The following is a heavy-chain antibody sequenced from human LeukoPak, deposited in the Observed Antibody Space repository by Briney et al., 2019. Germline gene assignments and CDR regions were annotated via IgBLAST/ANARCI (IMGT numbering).Heavy chain of an antibody. CDR3: ARQRALGEGWFGL. V-gene: IGHV4-39*01. Sequence: SETLSLTCTVSGGSISSSSYYWGWIRQPPGKGLEWIGSIYYSGSTYYNPSLKSRVPISVNTSKNQFSPKLSSVTAADRAVYYCARQRALGEGWFGLWGQGTLVTVSS. CDR1: GGSISSSSYY. D-gene: IGHD4-17*01. CDR2: IYYSGST. J-gene: IGHJ5*02.